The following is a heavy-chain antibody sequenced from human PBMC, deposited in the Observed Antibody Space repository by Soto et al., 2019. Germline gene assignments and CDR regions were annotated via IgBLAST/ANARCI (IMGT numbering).Heavy chain of an antibody. CDR3: ARTPGYDFWSAAYYYYGMDV. D-gene: IGHD3-3*01. V-gene: IGHV4-34*01. CDR1: GGSFSGYY. CDR2: INHSGST. Sequence: PAETLSLTXAVYGGSFSGYYWRWIRQPPGKGLEWIGEINHSGSTNYNPSLKSRVTISVDTSKNQFSLKLSSVTAADTAVYYCARTPGYDFWSAAYYYYGMDVWGQGTTVTVSS. J-gene: IGHJ6*02.